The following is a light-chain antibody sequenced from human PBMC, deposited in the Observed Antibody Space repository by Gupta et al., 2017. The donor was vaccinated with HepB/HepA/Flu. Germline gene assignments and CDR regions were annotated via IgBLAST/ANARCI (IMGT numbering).Light chain of an antibody. V-gene: IGKV3-15*01. J-gene: IGKJ4*01. Sequence: EIVMTQSPATLSVYPWERATLSCRASQSVSSNLAWYQQKPGQTPRLLLYGASTRATGIPARFSGSGSGTEFTLTISSLQSEDFAVYYCQQYNNWPPLTFGGGTKVEIK. CDR1: QSVSSN. CDR2: GAS. CDR3: QQYNNWPPLT.